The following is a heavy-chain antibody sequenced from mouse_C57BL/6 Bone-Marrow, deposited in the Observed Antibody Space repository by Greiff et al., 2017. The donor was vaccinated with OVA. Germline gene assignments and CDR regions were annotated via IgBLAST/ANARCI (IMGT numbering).Heavy chain of an antibody. V-gene: IGHV5-6*01. CDR2: ISSGGSYT. CDR3: ARHEGYYSNLAY. D-gene: IGHD2-5*01. Sequence: EVMLVESGGDLVKPGGSLKLSCAASGFTFSSYGMSWVRQTPDKRLEWVATISSGGSYTYYPDSVKGRFTISRDNAKNTLYLQMSSLKSEDTAMYYCARHEGYYSNLAYWGQGTLVTVSA. CDR1: GFTFSSYG. J-gene: IGHJ3*01.